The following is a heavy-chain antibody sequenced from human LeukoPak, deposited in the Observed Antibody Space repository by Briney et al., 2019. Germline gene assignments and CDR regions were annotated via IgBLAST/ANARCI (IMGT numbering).Heavy chain of an antibody. CDR3: ARGTTVTTILGY. CDR1: GFTFSSYA. D-gene: IGHD4-17*01. J-gene: IGHJ4*02. V-gene: IGHV3-30-3*01. Sequence: GGSLRLPCAASGFTFSSYAMHWVRQAPGKGLEWVAVISYDGSNKYYADSVKGRFTISRDNSKNTLYLQMNSLRAEDTAVYYCARGTTVTTILGYWGQGTLVTVSS. CDR2: ISYDGSNK.